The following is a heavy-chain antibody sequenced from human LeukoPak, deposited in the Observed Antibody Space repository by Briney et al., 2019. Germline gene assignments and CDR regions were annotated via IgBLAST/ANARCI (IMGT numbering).Heavy chain of an antibody. V-gene: IGHV5-51*01. J-gene: IGHJ4*02. CDR3: ARFAYGSDYFPGHY. CDR2: IFPGDSET. D-gene: IGHD3-22*01. CDR1: GYSFANYW. Sequence: GEPLKISCKGSGYSFANYWIGWVRQMPGKGLEWMWIIFPGDSETRYSPSFQGQVSISADKSISTAYLQWSSLKASDTAMYYCARFAYGSDYFPGHYWGQGTLVTVSS.